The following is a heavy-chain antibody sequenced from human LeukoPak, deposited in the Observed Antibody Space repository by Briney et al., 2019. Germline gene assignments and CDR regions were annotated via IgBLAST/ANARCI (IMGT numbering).Heavy chain of an antibody. CDR1: GFPFSSYW. D-gene: IGHD4-11*01. J-gene: IGHJ4*02. CDR2: ISSGSDHI. CDR3: ARNDYSILSGYDY. Sequence: GGSLRLSCVASGFPFSSYWMTWVRQAPGKGLEWVSSISSGSDHIYYADSVKGRFTISRDNAKNSLYLQMDSLRAEDTAVFFCARNDYSILSGYDYWGQGTLVTVSS. V-gene: IGHV3-21*01.